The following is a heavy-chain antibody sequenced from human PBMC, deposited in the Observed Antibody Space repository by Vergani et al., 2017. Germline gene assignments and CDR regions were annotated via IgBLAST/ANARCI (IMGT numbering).Heavy chain of an antibody. J-gene: IGHJ5*02. CDR1: GGSMRGQY. V-gene: IGHV4-59*11. CDR3: GRVADFYGLGSRLLDL. D-gene: IGHD3-10*01. Sequence: QVRLQESGPGLVKPSETLSLTCSVSGGSMRGQYWSLIRQPPGKELEWIGYMYHSGSTNYNPSLETRVTISGDTSKNQFSLKLNSVTAADTAVYYCGRVADFYGLGSRLLDLWGQGILVTVSS. CDR2: MYHSGST.